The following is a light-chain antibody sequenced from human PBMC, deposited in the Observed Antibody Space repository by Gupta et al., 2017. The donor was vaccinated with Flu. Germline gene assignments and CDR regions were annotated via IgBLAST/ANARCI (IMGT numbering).Light chain of an antibody. Sequence: GTSSEIGGYNYVSWYQQHPGKAPKLMIYDVMKRPSGVPDRFSGSKSGNTASLTISGLQAEDEADYYCCSFAGGFYVFGTGTKVTVL. CDR3: CSFAGGFYV. V-gene: IGLV2-11*01. CDR1: SSEIGGYNY. CDR2: DVM. J-gene: IGLJ1*01.